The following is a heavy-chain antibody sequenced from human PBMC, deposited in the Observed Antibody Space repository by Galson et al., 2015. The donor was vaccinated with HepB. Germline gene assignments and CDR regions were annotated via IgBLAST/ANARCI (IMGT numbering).Heavy chain of an antibody. CDR1: GLTFSSYA. CDR3: AKGGAAAASNGFDI. Sequence: SLRLSCAASGLTFSSYAMSWVRQAPGKGLEWVSGISGGGGGTFYADSVKGRFTISRDNSKKTMYLQMNSLRAEDSAAYYCAKGGAAAASNGFDIWGQGTMVTVSS. CDR2: ISGGGGGT. V-gene: IGHV3-23*01. D-gene: IGHD6-25*01. J-gene: IGHJ3*02.